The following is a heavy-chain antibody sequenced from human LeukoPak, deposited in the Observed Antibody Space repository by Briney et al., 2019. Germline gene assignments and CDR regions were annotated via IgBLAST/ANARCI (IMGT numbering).Heavy chain of an antibody. V-gene: IGHV5-51*01. CDR2: IYPGDSDT. CDR1: RHSFTTYW. J-gene: IGHJ4*02. Sequence: GEALKVSCKGSRHSFTTYWIGWVRQVNGKGMDWMGIIYPGDSDTRYSPSFQGQVTISADKSISTAYLQWSSLKASDTAMYYCARRSSIAAPLFDYWGQGTLVTVSS. D-gene: IGHD6-6*01. CDR3: ARRSSIAAPLFDY.